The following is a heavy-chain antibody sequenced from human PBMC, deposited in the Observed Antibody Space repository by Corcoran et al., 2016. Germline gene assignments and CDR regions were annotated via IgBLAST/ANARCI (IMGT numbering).Heavy chain of an antibody. CDR1: GFTFSSYS. J-gene: IGHJ6*02. V-gene: IGHV3-48*04. CDR2: ISSSSSTI. Sequence: EVQLVESGGGLVQPGGSLRLSCAASGFTFSSYSMNWVRQAPGKGLEWVSYISSSSSTIYYADSVKGRFTISRDNAKNSLYLQMNSLRAEDTAVYYWARVGGYDWADYYYYYGMDVWGQGTTVTVSS. D-gene: IGHD5-12*01. CDR3: ARVGGYDWADYYYYYGMDV.